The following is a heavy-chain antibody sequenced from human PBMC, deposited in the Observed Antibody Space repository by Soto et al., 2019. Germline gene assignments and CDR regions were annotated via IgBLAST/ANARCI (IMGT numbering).Heavy chain of an antibody. V-gene: IGHV1-2*02. CDR1: GYTFSDHY. D-gene: IGHD6-19*01. CDR2: INPNSGGT. CDR3: VRGGPVAGPTSSESYHPFDF. Sequence: QVQLVQSGAEVKKPGASVEVSCKTSGYTFSDHYTHWVRQAPGQGLEWMGWINPNSGGTGYAEKVQGRVTMTRDTSISTAYMGLNRLNSYDTAVYYCVRGGPVAGPTSSESYHPFDFWGQGTLVTVSS. J-gene: IGHJ4*02.